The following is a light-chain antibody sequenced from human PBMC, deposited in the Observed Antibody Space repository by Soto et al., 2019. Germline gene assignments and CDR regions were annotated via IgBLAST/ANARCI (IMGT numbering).Light chain of an antibody. V-gene: IGKV3-15*01. Sequence: EIVMTRSPATRSVSPVEIGTRSCRASQSVSSNLAWYQQRPGQAPRLLIYGASTRAAGIPARFSGSGSGTDFTLTISSLETEDFAVYYCQQRRNWWTFGQGTKVDIK. J-gene: IGKJ1*01. CDR1: QSVSSN. CDR3: QQRRNWWT. CDR2: GAS.